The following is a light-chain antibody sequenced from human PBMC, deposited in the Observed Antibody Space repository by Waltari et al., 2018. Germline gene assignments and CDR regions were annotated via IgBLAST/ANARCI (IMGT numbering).Light chain of an antibody. V-gene: IGKV2-30*01. CDR1: QSLVYSDGNTY. CDR2: KVS. CDR3: MQGTHWRGYT. Sequence: DVVMTQSPLSLPVTLGQPASISCRSSQSLVYSDGNTYLNWFQQRPGQSPRRLISKVSSRDSGVPDRFSGSGSGTDFTLEISRVEAEDVGVYYCMQGTHWRGYTFGQGTKLEIK. J-gene: IGKJ2*01.